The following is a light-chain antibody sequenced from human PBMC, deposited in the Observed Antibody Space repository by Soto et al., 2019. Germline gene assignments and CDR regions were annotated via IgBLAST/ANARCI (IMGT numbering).Light chain of an antibody. J-gene: IGKJ3*01. CDR2: WAS. CDR3: HQFYNIPFT. Sequence: DIVMTQSPDSLAVSLGERATINCKSSQSVLYSSNNKNYLAWFQQKPGQPPKLLIHWASTRESGVPDRFSGSGSGPDFTLTISSLQAEDVAVYYCHQFYNIPFTFGPGTKVDIK. CDR1: QSVLYSSNNKNY. V-gene: IGKV4-1*01.